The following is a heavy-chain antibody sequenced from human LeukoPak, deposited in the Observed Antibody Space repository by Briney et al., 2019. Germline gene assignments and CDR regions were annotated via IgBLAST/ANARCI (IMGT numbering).Heavy chain of an antibody. D-gene: IGHD1-1*01. CDR1: GFTFSSNP. CDR2: INPSGGNT. V-gene: IGHV3-23*01. CDR3: ATTKQARRYFDY. Sequence: GGSLRLSCAGSGFTFSSNPLSWVRQAPGRGLEWVSAINPSGGNTYYADSVRGRFTISRDNSKNTLYLQMNTLRAEDTAVYYCATTKQARRYFDYWGQGTLVTVSS. J-gene: IGHJ4*02.